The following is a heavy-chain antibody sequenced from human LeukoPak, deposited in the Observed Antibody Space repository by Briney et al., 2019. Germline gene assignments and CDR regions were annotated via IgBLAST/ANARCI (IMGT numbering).Heavy chain of an antibody. Sequence: PGGSLRLSCAASGFTFSSYEMNWVRQAPGKELEWVSYISSSGSTIYYADSVKGRFTISRDNAKNSLYLQMNSLRAEDTAVYYCARDVMGAAAGPFNYWGQGTLVTVSS. CDR2: ISSSGSTI. CDR1: GFTFSSYE. D-gene: IGHD6-13*01. CDR3: ARDVMGAAAGPFNY. V-gene: IGHV3-48*03. J-gene: IGHJ4*02.